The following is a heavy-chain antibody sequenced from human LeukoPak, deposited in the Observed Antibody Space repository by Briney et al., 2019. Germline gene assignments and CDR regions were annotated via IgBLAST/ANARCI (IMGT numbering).Heavy chain of an antibody. V-gene: IGHV3-21*01. CDR1: GFTFSSYS. Sequence: PGGSLRLSCAASGFTFSSYSMKWVRQAPGKGLEWVSFIGSSISYISYADSVKGRFTISRDNAKNSLYLQVDSLRAEDTAVYYCAREGYYSGMDVWGQGTTVTVSS. CDR2: IGSSISYI. J-gene: IGHJ6*02. CDR3: AREGYYSGMDV.